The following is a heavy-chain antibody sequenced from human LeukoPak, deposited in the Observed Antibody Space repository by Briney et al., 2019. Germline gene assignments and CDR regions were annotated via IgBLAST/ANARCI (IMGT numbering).Heavy chain of an antibody. CDR2: IIPILGIA. J-gene: IGHJ4*02. CDR3: ARDRRTRGYSYGGLFDY. V-gene: IGHV1-69*04. D-gene: IGHD5-18*01. Sequence: SVTVSFKSSVCTFTSYAISWVRQAPGQGLEWMGRIIPILGIANYAKKFQGRVTITADQFTSTAYMELSSLRSEDTAVYHCARDRRTRGYSYGGLFDYWGQGTLVTVSS. CDR1: VCTFTSYA.